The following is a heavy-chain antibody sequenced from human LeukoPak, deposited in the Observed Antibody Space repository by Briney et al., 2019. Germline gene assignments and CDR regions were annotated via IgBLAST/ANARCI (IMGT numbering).Heavy chain of an antibody. D-gene: IGHD2-15*01. V-gene: IGHV3-30*03. J-gene: IGHJ4*02. CDR3: AHSAPYCSGGSCLGY. CDR1: GFTFSNYW. Sequence: GGSLRLSCAASGFTFSNYWMTWVRQAPGKGPEWVAVISYDGSNKYYADSVKGRFTISRDNSKNTLYLQMNSLRAEDTAVYYCAHSAPYCSGGSCLGYWGQGTLVTVSS. CDR2: ISYDGSNK.